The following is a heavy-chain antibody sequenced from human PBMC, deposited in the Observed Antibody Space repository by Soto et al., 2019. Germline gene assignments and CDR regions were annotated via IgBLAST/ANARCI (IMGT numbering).Heavy chain of an antibody. CDR3: VRFGYAVTAGGAFDI. V-gene: IGHV3-53*01. D-gene: IGHD2-21*02. Sequence: EVQLVESGGGLIQPGGSLRLSCAASGFTVSSNYMSWVRQAPGKGLEWVSVIYSDGSTYYADSVKGRFTISRDNSKNTLNHQITRLRAEDTAVYYGVRFGYAVTAGGAFDIWGQGTMVTVSS. J-gene: IGHJ3*02. CDR1: GFTVSSNY. CDR2: IYSDGST.